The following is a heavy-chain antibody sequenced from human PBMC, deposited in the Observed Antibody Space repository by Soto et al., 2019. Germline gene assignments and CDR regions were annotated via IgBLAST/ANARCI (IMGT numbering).Heavy chain of an antibody. CDR3: ASCSGGSCYDYFDY. J-gene: IGHJ4*02. Sequence: PGGSLRLSCAASGFTFSSYGMHWVRQAPGKGLEWVAVISYDGSNKYYADSVKGRFTISRDNSKNTLYMQMNSLRAEDTAVYYCASCSGGSCYDYFDYWGQGTLVTVSS. D-gene: IGHD2-15*01. V-gene: IGHV3-30*03. CDR1: GFTFSSYG. CDR2: ISYDGSNK.